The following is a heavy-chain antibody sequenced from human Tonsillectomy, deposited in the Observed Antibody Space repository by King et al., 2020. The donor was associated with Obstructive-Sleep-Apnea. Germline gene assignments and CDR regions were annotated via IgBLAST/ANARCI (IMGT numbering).Heavy chain of an antibody. V-gene: IGHV3-66*01. J-gene: IGHJ1*01. CDR3: TRDQPRLGSTRAEYFQL. D-gene: IGHD1-26*01. CDR2: IYSGGST. Sequence: VQLVESGGGLVQPGGSLRLSCAASEFTVSSNYMSWVRQAPGKGLQWVSVIYSGGSTNYDDSVKGRFTISRDISKNTLYLQMNGLSAEDTAVYYCTRDQPRLGSTRAEYFQLWGQGTRVTVSS. CDR1: EFTVSSNY.